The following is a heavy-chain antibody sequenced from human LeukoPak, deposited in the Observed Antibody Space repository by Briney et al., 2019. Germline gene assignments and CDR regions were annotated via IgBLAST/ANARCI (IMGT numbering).Heavy chain of an antibody. CDR2: IYHSGST. D-gene: IGHD2-2*01. Sequence: SETLSLTCAVSGGSISSNNWWSWVRQPPGKGLEWIGEIYHSGSTNYNPSLKSRVTISVDTSKNQISLKVRSVTAADTAVYYCARTTEDCSSTSCNQYLFDPWGQGTLVTVSS. J-gene: IGHJ5*02. CDR1: GGSISSNNW. V-gene: IGHV4-4*02. CDR3: ARTTEDCSSTSCNQYLFDP.